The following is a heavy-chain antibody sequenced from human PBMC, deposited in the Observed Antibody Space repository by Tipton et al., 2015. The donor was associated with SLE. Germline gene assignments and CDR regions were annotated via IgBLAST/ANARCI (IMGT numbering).Heavy chain of an antibody. V-gene: IGHV4-39*07. CDR2: IYYSGST. CDR3: ARALGYCSSTSCSNWFDP. J-gene: IGHJ5*02. D-gene: IGHD2-2*01. Sequence: LRLSCTVSGGSISSSSYYWGWIRQPPGKGLEWIGSIYYSGSTYYNPSLKSRVTISVDTSKNQFSLKLSSVTAADTAVYYCARALGYCSSTSCSNWFDPWGQGTLVTVSS. CDR1: GGSISSSSYY.